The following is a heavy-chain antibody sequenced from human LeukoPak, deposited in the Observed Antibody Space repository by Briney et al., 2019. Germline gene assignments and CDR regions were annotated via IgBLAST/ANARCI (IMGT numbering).Heavy chain of an antibody. CDR3: ARELVSLGTGYFDL. D-gene: IGHD7-27*01. J-gene: IGHJ2*01. CDR1: GFTFGTYG. Sequence: GGSLRLSCEASGFTFGTYGMTWVRQAPGKGLEWVSGITGSSTWTYYADSVRGRFTISRDNSRNTLHLQMNNLTADDTAIYYCARELVSLGTGYFDLWGRGTLVTVSS. V-gene: IGHV3-23*01. CDR2: ITGSSTWT.